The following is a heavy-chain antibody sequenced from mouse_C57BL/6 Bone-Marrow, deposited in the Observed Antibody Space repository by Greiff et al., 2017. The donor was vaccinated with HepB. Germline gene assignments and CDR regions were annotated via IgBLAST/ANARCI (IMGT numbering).Heavy chain of an antibody. V-gene: IGHV1S26*01. J-gene: IGHJ3*01. CDR3: ELLWLRRWFAY. CDR2: INPSSGYT. Sequence: VQLQQSGAELVKPGASVKISCKASGYAFSSYWMNWVKQRPGKGLEWIGYINPSSGYTKYNQKFKDKATLTADKSSSTAYMQLSSLTSEDSAVYYCELLWLRRWFAYWGQGTLVTVSA. D-gene: IGHD2-2*01. CDR1: GYAFSSYW.